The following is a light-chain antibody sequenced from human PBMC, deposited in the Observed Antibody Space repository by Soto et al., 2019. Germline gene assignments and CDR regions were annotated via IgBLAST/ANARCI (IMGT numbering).Light chain of an antibody. CDR2: AAS. Sequence: ATPTTQSPSSLSASVGDRVTIHCRASQGIRNDLGWYQQKPGKAPKLLIYAASSLQSGVPSRFSGSGSGTDFTLTISSLQPEDFATYYCLQDYNYPRTFGQGTKVDIK. CDR3: LQDYNYPRT. CDR1: QGIRND. J-gene: IGKJ1*01. V-gene: IGKV1-6*01.